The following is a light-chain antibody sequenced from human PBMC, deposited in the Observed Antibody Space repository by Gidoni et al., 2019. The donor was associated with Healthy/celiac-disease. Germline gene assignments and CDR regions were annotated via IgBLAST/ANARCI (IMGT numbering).Light chain of an antibody. J-gene: IGKJ4*01. CDR1: QSVSSY. V-gene: IGKV3-11*01. CDR3: PQRSNWPPLT. CDR2: YAS. Sequence: IALTHSPATLSLSPGERATSSCRASQSVSSYLACYQQKPGQAPRTLIYYASNSAPGIPARFSGSGSGTDFTLTISSLEAEDFAVYYCPQRSNWPPLTFGGGTKVEIK.